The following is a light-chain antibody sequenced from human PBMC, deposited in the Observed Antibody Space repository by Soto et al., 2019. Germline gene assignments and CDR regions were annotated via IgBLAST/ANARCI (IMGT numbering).Light chain of an antibody. CDR2: GAS. CDR3: QQYDDWLRLT. Sequence: EIVLTQSPGTLSLSPGERATLSCRASQSVSGSYLAWYQQKPGQAPRLLIYGASGRATGIPDRFSGSGSGTDFTFIISRLEPEDFAVYFCQQYDDWLRLTFGGGTKVDIK. CDR1: QSVSGSY. J-gene: IGKJ4*01. V-gene: IGKV3-20*01.